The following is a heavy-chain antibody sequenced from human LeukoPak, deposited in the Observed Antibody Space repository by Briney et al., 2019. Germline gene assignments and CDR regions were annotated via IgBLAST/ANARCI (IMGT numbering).Heavy chain of an antibody. CDR3: ARAIQLWLPFDY. D-gene: IGHD5-18*01. CDR2: ISYDGSNK. CDR1: GFTFSSYA. V-gene: IGHV3-30-3*01. Sequence: QSGGSLRLSCAASGFTFSSYAMPWVRQAPGKGLEWVAVISYDGSNKYYADSVKGRFTISRDNSKNTLYLQMNSLRAEDTAVYYCARAIQLWLPFDYWGQGTLVTVSS. J-gene: IGHJ4*02.